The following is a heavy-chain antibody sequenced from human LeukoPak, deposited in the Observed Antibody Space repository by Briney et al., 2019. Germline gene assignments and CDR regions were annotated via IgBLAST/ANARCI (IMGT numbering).Heavy chain of an antibody. CDR3: VRGRLLRSTKYFDY. CDR2: INGGASTM. D-gene: IGHD2-15*01. V-gene: IGHV3-48*03. J-gene: IGHJ4*02. CDR1: GFYVNTYE. Sequence: GGSLRLSCAASGFYVNTYEMHWVRQAPGKGLEWVSYINGGASTMNYADSVWGRFTISRDDAQNSVHLQMNSLRDEDTAVYYFVRGRLLRSTKYFDYWGQGALVTVSS.